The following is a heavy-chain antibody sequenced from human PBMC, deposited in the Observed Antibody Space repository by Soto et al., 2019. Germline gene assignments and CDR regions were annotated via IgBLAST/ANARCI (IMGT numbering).Heavy chain of an antibody. CDR1: RYTFTSYC. J-gene: IGHJ3*02. CDR3: ARSRMVRGVGAFDI. V-gene: IGHV1-18*01. CDR2: IIAYNGNT. Sequence: ASAKVSCKDXRYTFTSYCISSPRHYDGQGREWMLWIIAYNGNTNYAQKLQGRVTMTTDTSTSTAYMELRSLRSDDTAVYYCARSRMVRGVGAFDIWGQGTMVTVSS. D-gene: IGHD3-10*01.